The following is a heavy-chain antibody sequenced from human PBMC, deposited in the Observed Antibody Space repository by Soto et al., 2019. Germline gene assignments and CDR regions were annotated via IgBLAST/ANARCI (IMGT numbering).Heavy chain of an antibody. V-gene: IGHV1-18*01. D-gene: IGHD3-22*01. CDR2: ISPKSGSI. CDR1: GYTFTRNG. CDR3: VKDRDSNSWPSRDV. J-gene: IGHJ6*02. Sequence: ASVKVSCKTSGYTFTRNGISWVRQAPGQGLEWMGWISPKSGSIKYAQKFQGRVIMTTDTSTSTAYMEVRSLRSDDTAVYYCVKDRDSNSWPSRDVWGPWTTVTVSS.